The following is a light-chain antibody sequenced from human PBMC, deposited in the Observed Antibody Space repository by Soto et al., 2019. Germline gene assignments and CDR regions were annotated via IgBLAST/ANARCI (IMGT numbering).Light chain of an antibody. CDR2: EVT. V-gene: IGLV2-14*01. CDR1: SSDVGGYSR. Sequence: QSALTQPASVSGSPGQSITISCTGTSSDVGGYSRVSWYQQHPDKAPKLIIYEVTNRPSGISNRFSGSKSGDTASLTISGLQAEDEADYYCYSYRSGSAHVFGTGTKVTVL. J-gene: IGLJ1*01. CDR3: YSYRSGSAHV.